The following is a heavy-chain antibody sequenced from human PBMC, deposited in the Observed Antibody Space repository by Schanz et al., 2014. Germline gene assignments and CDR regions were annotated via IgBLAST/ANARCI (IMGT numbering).Heavy chain of an antibody. CDR3: ARAQGVIRLYYGVDV. D-gene: IGHD3-10*01. CDR1: GFTVSNSY. Sequence: DVQLVDSGGGLVQPGGSLSLSCAASGFTVSNSYFHWVRRPPGKGLEWVSTIYSSGSTYYADSVRGRFTISRDNSMNTVYLQMNSLRSDDAAVYYCARAQGVIRLYYGVDVWGQGTTVTVSS. CDR2: IYSSGST. J-gene: IGHJ6*02. V-gene: IGHV3-53*04.